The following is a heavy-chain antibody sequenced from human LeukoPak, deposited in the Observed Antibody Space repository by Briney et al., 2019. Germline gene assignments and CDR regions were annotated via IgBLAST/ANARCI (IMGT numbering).Heavy chain of an antibody. CDR3: AKEGYSSSWNADFDY. Sequence: ETLSLTCTVSGGSISSYYWSWIRQPPGKGLEWVSAISGSGGITYYADSVKGRFTISRDNSKNTLYLQMNSLRAEDTAVYYCAKEGYSSSWNADFDYWGQGTLVIVSS. D-gene: IGHD6-13*01. CDR1: GGSISSYY. J-gene: IGHJ4*02. V-gene: IGHV3-23*01. CDR2: ISGSGGIT.